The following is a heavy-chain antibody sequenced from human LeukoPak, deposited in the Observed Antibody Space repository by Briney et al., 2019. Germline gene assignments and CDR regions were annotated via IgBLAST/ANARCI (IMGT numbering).Heavy chain of an antibody. CDR1: GYSFTSYW. D-gene: IGHD5-24*01. CDR3: ARSVRDGYNQFDY. Sequence: GESLKISCKGSGYSFTSYWIGWLRQMPGKGLEWMGIIYPGDSDTRFSPSFQGQVTISADKSISTAYLQWSSLKASDTAMYYCARSVRDGYNQFDYWGQGTLVTVSS. J-gene: IGHJ4*02. V-gene: IGHV5-51*01. CDR2: IYPGDSDT.